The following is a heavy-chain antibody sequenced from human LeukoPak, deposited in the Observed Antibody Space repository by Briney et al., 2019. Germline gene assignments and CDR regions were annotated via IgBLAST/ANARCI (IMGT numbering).Heavy chain of an antibody. CDR2: TSWNSGSI. CDR1: GFTFDDYA. J-gene: IGHJ4*02. V-gene: IGHV3-9*01. Sequence: GGSLRLSCAASGFTFDDYAMHWVRQAPGKGLEWVSGTSWNSGSIGYADSVKGRFTISRDNAKNSLYLQMNSLRAEDTALYYCAKDGGVGYYYDSSGYERGGFDYWGQGTLVTVSS. CDR3: AKDGGVGYYYDSSGYERGGFDY. D-gene: IGHD3-22*01.